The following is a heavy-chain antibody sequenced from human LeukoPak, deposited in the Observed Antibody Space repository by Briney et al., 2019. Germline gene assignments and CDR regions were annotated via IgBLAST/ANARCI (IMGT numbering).Heavy chain of an antibody. CDR2: IYSGGST. CDR3: ARVYGSGSYYYHYAMDV. Sequence: GGSLRLSCAAPGFTVSSNYMSWVRQAPGKGLEWVSVIYSGGSTYHADSVKGRFTISRDNSKNTLFLQMNTLRAEDTAVYYCARVYGSGSYYYHYAMDVWGQGTTVTVSS. D-gene: IGHD3-10*01. CDR1: GFTVSSNY. J-gene: IGHJ6*02. V-gene: IGHV3-53*01.